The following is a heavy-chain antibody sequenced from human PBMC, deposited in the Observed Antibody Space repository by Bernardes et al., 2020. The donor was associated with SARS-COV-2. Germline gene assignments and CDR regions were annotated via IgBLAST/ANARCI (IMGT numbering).Heavy chain of an antibody. CDR2: IYYSGST. CDR1: GGSISSGGYY. V-gene: IGHV4-31*11. Sequence: SETLSLTCAVYGGSISSGGYYWSWIRQHPGKGLEWIGYIYYSGSTYYNPSLKSRVTISVDTSKNQFSLKLSSVTAADTAVYYCARDEFGEFSFDYWGQGTLVTVSS. D-gene: IGHD3-10*01. CDR3: ARDEFGEFSFDY. J-gene: IGHJ4*02.